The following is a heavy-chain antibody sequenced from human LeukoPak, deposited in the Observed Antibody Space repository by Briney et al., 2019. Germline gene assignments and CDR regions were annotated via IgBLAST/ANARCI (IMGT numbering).Heavy chain of an antibody. D-gene: IGHD7-27*01. Sequence: ASVKVSCKASGYTFTGYYMHWVRRAPGQGLEWMGWINPNSGGTNYAQKFQGRVTMTRDTSISTAYMELSRLRSDDTAVYYCARDHELGSSGFDYWGQGTLVTVSS. CDR2: INPNSGGT. CDR3: ARDHELGSSGFDY. CDR1: GYTFTGYY. V-gene: IGHV1-2*02. J-gene: IGHJ4*02.